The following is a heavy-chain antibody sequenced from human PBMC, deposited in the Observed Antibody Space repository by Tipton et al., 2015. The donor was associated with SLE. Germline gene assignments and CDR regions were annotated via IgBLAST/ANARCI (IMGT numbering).Heavy chain of an antibody. D-gene: IGHD6-19*01. CDR3: ARSSYSSGWYADY. Sequence: TLSLTCTVSGGSITGGNYCWTWIRQPAGKGLEWIGRIYTSGSTKYSPSLKSRVTISTTTSRNQFSLRLSSVTAADTAFYYCARSSYSSGWYADYWGQGILVTVSS. V-gene: IGHV4-61*02. CDR2: IYTSGST. J-gene: IGHJ4*02. CDR1: GGSITGGNYC.